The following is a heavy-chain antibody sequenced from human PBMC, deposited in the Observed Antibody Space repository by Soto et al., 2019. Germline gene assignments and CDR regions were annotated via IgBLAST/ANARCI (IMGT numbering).Heavy chain of an antibody. D-gene: IGHD3-22*01. CDR1: GYSFAGYW. V-gene: IGHV5-10-1*01. J-gene: IGHJ6*02. CDR2: IDPSDSQT. Sequence: GESLKISCKGSGYSFAGYWITWVRQKPGKGLEWMGRIDPSDSQTYYSPSFRGHVTISVTKSITTVFLQWSSLRASDTAMYYCARHGPRVYYDNSDYYYYGMDVWGQGTTVTVS. CDR3: ARHGPRVYYDNSDYYYYGMDV.